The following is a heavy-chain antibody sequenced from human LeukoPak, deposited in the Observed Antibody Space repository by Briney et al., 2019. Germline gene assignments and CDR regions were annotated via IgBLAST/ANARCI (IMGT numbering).Heavy chain of an antibody. CDR3: AKDMARGSSRGSFDY. V-gene: IGHV3-43D*03. D-gene: IGHD3-16*01. Sequence: QPGGSLRLSYAASGFTFDDYAMHWVRQAPGKGLEWVSLISWDGGSTYYPDSVKGRFTISRDNSKNSLYLQMNSLRAEDTALYYCAKDMARGSSRGSFDYWGQGTLVTVSS. CDR2: ISWDGGST. CDR1: GFTFDDYA. J-gene: IGHJ4*02.